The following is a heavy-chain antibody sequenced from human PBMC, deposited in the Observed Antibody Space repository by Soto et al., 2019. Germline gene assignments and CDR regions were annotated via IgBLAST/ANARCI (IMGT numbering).Heavy chain of an antibody. Sequence: SETLSLTCTVSGGSISGYYWSWIRQPPGKGLEWIGYIYYSGSTNYNPSLKSRVTISVDTSKNQFSLKLSSVTAADTAVYYCARGTADYVWGSYRYTYYFDYWGQGTLVTSPQ. CDR2: IYYSGST. V-gene: IGHV4-59*01. J-gene: IGHJ4*02. CDR3: ARGTADYVWGSYRYTYYFDY. CDR1: GGSISGYY. D-gene: IGHD3-16*02.